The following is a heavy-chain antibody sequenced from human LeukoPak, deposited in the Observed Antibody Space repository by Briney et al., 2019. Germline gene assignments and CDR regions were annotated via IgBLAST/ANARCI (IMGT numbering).Heavy chain of an antibody. CDR2: ISTNGGGT. CDR1: GFTFSNYA. CDR3: VTGIAAAGTNY. V-gene: IGHV3-64D*09. Sequence: PGGSLRLSCSASGFTFSNYAMHWVRQAPGKGLEYVSTISTNGGGTYYADSVKGRFTISGDNPKNTLYLQMSSLRSEDTAVYYCVTGIAAAGTNYWGQGTLVTVSS. J-gene: IGHJ4*02. D-gene: IGHD6-13*01.